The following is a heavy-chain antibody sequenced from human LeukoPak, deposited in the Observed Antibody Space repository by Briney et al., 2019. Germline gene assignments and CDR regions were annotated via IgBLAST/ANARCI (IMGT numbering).Heavy chain of an antibody. V-gene: IGHV1-69*13. CDR3: AMYVWGSVRRWRNWFDP. D-gene: IGHD3-16*01. J-gene: IGHJ5*02. CDR2: IIPVLGAA. Sequence: ASVKVSCKASGYTFTGYYMHWVRQAPGQGLEWLGGIIPVLGAAHSAQSFQGRATITADESTSTAYMEMSSLRSEDTAVYYCAMYVWGSVRRWRNWFDPWGQGTLVTVSS. CDR1: GYTFTGYY.